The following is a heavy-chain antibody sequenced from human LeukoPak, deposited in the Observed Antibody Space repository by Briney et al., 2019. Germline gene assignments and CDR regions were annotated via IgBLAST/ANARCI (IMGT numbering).Heavy chain of an antibody. CDR3: ANIDGYKNLKVKYYYMDV. CDR1: GFTFSSYA. CDR2: IRGSGGST. D-gene: IGHD5-24*01. J-gene: IGHJ6*03. Sequence: GGSLRLSCAASGFTFSSYAMIWVRQAPGKGLEWVSAIRGSGGSTYYADSVKDRFTISRDNSKNTLYLQMNSLRAEDTAVYYCANIDGYKNLKVKYYYMDVWGKGTTVTVSS. V-gene: IGHV3-23*01.